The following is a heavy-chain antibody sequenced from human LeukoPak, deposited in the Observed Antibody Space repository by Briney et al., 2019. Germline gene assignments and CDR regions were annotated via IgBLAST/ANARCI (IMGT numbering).Heavy chain of an antibody. CDR3: ARVKSTDYYDSGSLYYYYGMDV. J-gene: IGHJ6*02. D-gene: IGHD3-10*01. CDR2: INHSGST. V-gene: IGHV4-34*01. Sequence: SETLSLTCAVYGGSFSGYYWSWIRQPPGKGLEWIGEINHSGSTNYNPSLKSRVTISADTSKNPFSTKLCSLTAADTAVYYCARVKSTDYYDSGSLYYYYGMDVWGQGTTVTVSS. CDR1: GGSFSGYY.